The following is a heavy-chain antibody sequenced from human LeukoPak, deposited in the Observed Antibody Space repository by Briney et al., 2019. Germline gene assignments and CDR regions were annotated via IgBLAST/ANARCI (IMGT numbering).Heavy chain of an antibody. CDR1: GYTLTGYY. CDR3: ATWDIVVVVAATRTDY. D-gene: IGHD2-15*01. Sequence: GASVKVSCKASGYTLTGYYMHWVRQAPGQGLEWMGRINPNSGGTNYAQKFQGRVTMTRDTSISTAYMELSRLRSDDTAVYHCATWDIVVVVAATRTDYWGQGTLVTVSS. V-gene: IGHV1-2*06. J-gene: IGHJ4*02. CDR2: INPNSGGT.